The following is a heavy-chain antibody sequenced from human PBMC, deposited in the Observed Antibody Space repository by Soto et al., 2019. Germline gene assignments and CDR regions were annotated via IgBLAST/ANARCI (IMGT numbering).Heavy chain of an antibody. Sequence: SETLSLTCTVSGGSISSSSYYWGWIRQPPGKGLEWIGSIYYSGSTYYNPSLKSRVTISVDTSKNQFSLKLSSVTAADTAVYYCASDLGYCSGGSCSSRSMFLDSWGQGPLVTVSS. CDR1: GGSISSSSYY. CDR3: ASDLGYCSGGSCSSRSMFLDS. V-gene: IGHV4-39*01. D-gene: IGHD2-15*01. J-gene: IGHJ4*02. CDR2: IYYSGST.